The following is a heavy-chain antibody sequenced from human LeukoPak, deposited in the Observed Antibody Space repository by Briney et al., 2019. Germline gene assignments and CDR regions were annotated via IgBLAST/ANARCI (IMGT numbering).Heavy chain of an antibody. Sequence: ASVKVSCKASGYTFTGYYMHWVRQAPGQGLEWIEWINPNSGGTNYAQKFQGRVTMTRDTSISTAYMELSRLRSDDTAVYYCARARASRRRILAGYWGQGTLVTVSS. CDR3: ARARASRRRILAGY. J-gene: IGHJ4*02. CDR2: INPNSGGT. CDR1: GYTFTGYY. D-gene: IGHD1-14*01. V-gene: IGHV1-2*02.